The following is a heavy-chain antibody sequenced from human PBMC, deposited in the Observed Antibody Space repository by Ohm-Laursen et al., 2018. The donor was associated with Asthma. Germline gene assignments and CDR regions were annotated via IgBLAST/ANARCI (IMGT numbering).Heavy chain of an antibody. J-gene: IGHJ6*02. CDR1: GFTFDDYA. D-gene: IGHD3-3*01. CDR2: ISWNSGSI. Sequence: SLRLSCAASGFTFDDYAMHWVRQAPGKGLEWVSGISWNSGSIGYADSVKGRFTISRDNAKNSLYLQMNSLRAEDTAVYYCARYITIFGVVTHYGMDVWGQGTTVTVSS. CDR3: ARYITIFGVVTHYGMDV. V-gene: IGHV3-9*01.